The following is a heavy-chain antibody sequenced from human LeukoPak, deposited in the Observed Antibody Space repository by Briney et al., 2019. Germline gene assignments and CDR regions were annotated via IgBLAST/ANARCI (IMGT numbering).Heavy chain of an antibody. J-gene: IGHJ5*02. CDR2: MNPNSGNT. V-gene: IGHV1-8*02. CDR3: ARDLGNKNYGSGSYYNVLNWFDP. CDR1: GYTFTSYD. D-gene: IGHD3-10*01. Sequence: ASVKVSCKASGYTFTSYDINWVRQATGQGLEWMGWMNPNSGNTGYAQKLQGRVTMTTDTSTSTAYMELRSLRSDDTAVYYCARDLGNKNYGSGSYYNVLNWFDPWGQGTLVTVSS.